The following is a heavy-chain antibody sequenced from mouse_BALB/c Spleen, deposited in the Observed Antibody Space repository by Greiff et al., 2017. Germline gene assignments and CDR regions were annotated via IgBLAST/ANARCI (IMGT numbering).Heavy chain of an antibody. CDR1: GYTFTSYW. CDR2: INPSNGRT. D-gene: IGHD2-4*01. J-gene: IGHJ2*01. Sequence: QVQLQQPGAELVKPGASVKLSCKASGYTFTSYWMHWVKQRPGQGLEWIGEINPSNGRTNYNEKFKSKATLTVDKSSSTAYMQLSSLTSEDSAVYYCARKEIYYDYERYFDYWGQGTTLTVSS. CDR3: ARKEIYYDYERYFDY. V-gene: IGHV1S81*02.